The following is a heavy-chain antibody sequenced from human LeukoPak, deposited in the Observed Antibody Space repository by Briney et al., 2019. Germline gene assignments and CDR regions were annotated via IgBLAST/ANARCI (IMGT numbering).Heavy chain of an antibody. D-gene: IGHD6-13*01. V-gene: IGHV4-34*01. CDR2: INHSGST. CDR3: ARLRQQLNWFDP. CDR1: GGSFSGYY. J-gene: IGHJ5*02. Sequence: PSETLSLTCAVYGGSFSGYYWSWIRQPPGKGLEWIGEINHSGSTNYNPSLKSRVTISVDTSKNQFSLKLSSVTAADTAVYYCARLRQQLNWFDPWGQGTLVTVSS.